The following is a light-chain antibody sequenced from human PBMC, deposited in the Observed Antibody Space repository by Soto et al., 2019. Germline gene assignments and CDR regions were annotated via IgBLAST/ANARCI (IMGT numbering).Light chain of an antibody. J-gene: IGKJ1*01. CDR1: QGISRS. CDR2: AAS. V-gene: IGKV1-9*01. CDR3: QQIDSYPRT. Sequence: SQLTQSPSSLSASVGDRVTITCRAGQGISRSLAWYQQKPGKAPNLLISAASTLQTGVPSRFSGSGSGTDFALTISSLQPADFATYYCQQIDSYPRTFGQGTKVEIK.